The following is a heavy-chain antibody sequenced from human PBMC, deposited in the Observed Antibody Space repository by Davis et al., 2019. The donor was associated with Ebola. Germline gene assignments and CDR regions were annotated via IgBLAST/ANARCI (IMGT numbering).Heavy chain of an antibody. CDR3: ARARRPEGVVAAQYFDY. CDR2: ISGSGGST. D-gene: IGHD2-15*01. Sequence: GESLKISCAASGFTFSSYAMSWVRQAPGKGLEWVSAISGSGGSTYYADSVKGRFTISRDNSKNTLYLQMNSLRAEDTAVYYCARARRPEGVVAAQYFDYWGQGTLVTVSS. J-gene: IGHJ4*02. CDR1: GFTFSSYA. V-gene: IGHV3-23*01.